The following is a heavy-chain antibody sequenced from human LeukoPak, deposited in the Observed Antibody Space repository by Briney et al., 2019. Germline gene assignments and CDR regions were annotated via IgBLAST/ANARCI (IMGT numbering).Heavy chain of an antibody. J-gene: IGHJ4*02. D-gene: IGHD2-15*01. CDR1: GGSFSGYY. Sequence: SETLSLTCAVYGGSFSGYYWSWIRQPPGKGLEWIGEINHSGSTNYNPSLKSRVTISVDTSKNQFSLKLSSVTAADTAVYYCAEGICSGGSCYSDYWGQGTLVTVSS. V-gene: IGHV4-34*01. CDR2: INHSGST. CDR3: AEGICSGGSCYSDY.